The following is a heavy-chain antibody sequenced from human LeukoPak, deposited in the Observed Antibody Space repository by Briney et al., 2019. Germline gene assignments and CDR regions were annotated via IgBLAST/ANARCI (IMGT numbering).Heavy chain of an antibody. J-gene: IGHJ5*02. D-gene: IGHD6-19*01. CDR1: GGSISSYY. CDR3: ASPSGSGWYNWFDP. Sequence: SETLSLTCTVSGGSISSYYWSWIRQPPGKGLEWIGYIHYSGSTKYNPSLKSRVTISVDTSKNQFSLKLSSVTAADTAVYYCASPSGSGWYNWFDPWGQGTLVTVSS. CDR2: IHYSGST. V-gene: IGHV4-59*08.